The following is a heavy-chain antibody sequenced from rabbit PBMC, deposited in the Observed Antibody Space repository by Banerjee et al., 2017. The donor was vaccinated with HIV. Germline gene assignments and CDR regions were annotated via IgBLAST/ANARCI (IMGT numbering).Heavy chain of an antibody. CDR3: ARDTGSSFSSYGMDL. CDR1: GFDFSRYG. V-gene: IGHV1S45*01. CDR2: IESGSSGFT. J-gene: IGHJ6*01. Sequence: QEQLTETGGGLVQPGGSLTISCKASGFDFSRYGVTWVRQAPGKGLEWIACIESGSSGFTYLASWAKGRHTISKTSSTTVTLQMTSLTAADTATYFCARDTGSSFSSYGMDLWGQGTLVTVS. D-gene: IGHD8-1*01.